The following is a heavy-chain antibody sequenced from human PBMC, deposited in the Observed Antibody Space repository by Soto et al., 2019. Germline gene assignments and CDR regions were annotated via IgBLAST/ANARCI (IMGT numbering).Heavy chain of an antibody. CDR2: INPGDSDT. CDR3: ARARLLRSHYCYGMAV. CDR1: GYSFTSYW. J-gene: IGHJ6*02. Sequence: GESLKISCKGSGYSFTSYWIGWVRQMPGKGLEWMGIINPGDSDTRYSPSFQGQVSISADKSISTAYLQWSSLKASDSAMYFCARARLLRSHYCYGMAVWGQGTTVTGSS. D-gene: IGHD3-3*01. V-gene: IGHV5-51*01.